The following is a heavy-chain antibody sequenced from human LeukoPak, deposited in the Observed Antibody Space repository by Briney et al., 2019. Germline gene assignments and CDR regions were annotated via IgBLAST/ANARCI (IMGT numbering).Heavy chain of an antibody. Sequence: PSGTLSLTCTVSGYSISSGYYWGWIRQPPGKGLEWIGSFYHSGSTYYNPSLKSRVTISVDTSKNQFSLKLSSVTAADTAVYYCARLKKDGAASVRAAGFDYWGQGTLVTVSS. CDR3: ARLKKDGAASVRAAGFDY. CDR1: GYSISSGYY. CDR2: FYHSGST. D-gene: IGHD2-15*01. V-gene: IGHV4-38-2*02. J-gene: IGHJ4*02.